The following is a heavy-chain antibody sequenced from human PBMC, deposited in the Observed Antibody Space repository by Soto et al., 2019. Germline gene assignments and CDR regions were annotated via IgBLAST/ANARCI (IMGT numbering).Heavy chain of an antibody. CDR2: INRSGST. CDR1: GGSFSGYY. CDR3: ARGGLTTVPPLT. D-gene: IGHD4-17*01. Sequence: QMQLQQWGAGLLKPSETLSLTCAVYGGSFSGYYYYWIRQPPGKGLGWIGEINRSGSTNYNPSLKSRVTISVDTSTNQFSLTLSSVTAADTAIYYCARGGLTTVPPLTWGQGTLVTVSS. V-gene: IGHV4-34*01. J-gene: IGHJ4*02.